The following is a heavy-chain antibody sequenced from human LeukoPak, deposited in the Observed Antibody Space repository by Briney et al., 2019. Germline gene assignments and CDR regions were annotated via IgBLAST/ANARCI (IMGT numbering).Heavy chain of an antibody. CDR2: ISSNGGST. CDR1: GFTFSSYA. Sequence: GGSLRLSCAASGFTFSSYAMHWVRQAPGKGMEYVSAISSNGGSTYYANSVKGRFTISRDNSKNTLYLQIGSLRAEDMAVYYCARAMYSSSWQYYFDYWGQGTLVTVSS. CDR3: ARAMYSSSWQYYFDY. D-gene: IGHD6-13*01. V-gene: IGHV3-64*01. J-gene: IGHJ4*02.